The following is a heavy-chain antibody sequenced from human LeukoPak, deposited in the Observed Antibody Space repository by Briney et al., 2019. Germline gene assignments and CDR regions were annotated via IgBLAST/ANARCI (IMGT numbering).Heavy chain of an antibody. CDR1: GFTVSSNY. CDR2: IYSGGST. D-gene: IGHD6-13*01. CDR3: AKDSKVAAGKNH. J-gene: IGHJ5*02. Sequence: PGGSLRLSCATSGFTVSSNYMSWVRQAPGKGLEWVSVIYSGGSTYYADSVKGRFTISRDNSKNTLYLQMNSLRAEDTAVYYCAKDSKVAAGKNHWGQGTLVTVSS. V-gene: IGHV3-66*01.